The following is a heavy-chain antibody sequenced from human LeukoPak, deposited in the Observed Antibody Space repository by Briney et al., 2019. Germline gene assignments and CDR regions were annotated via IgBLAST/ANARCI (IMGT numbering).Heavy chain of an antibody. J-gene: IGHJ4*02. CDR1: GFTFSSYV. CDR3: AKDATWIQLWFAY. V-gene: IGHV3-23*01. D-gene: IGHD5-18*01. CDR2: ISGSGGST. Sequence: GGSLRLPCAASGFTFSSYVMTWVRQAPGKGLEWVSGISGSGGSTYYADSVKGRFTISRDNSKNTLYLQMNSLRAEDTALYYCAKDATWIQLWFAYWGQGTLVTVSS.